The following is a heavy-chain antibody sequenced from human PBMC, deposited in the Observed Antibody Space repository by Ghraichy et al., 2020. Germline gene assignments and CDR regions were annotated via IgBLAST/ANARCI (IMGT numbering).Heavy chain of an antibody. Sequence: SLNISCAASGFTFDDYAMHWVRQAPGKGLEWVSGISWNSGSIGYADSVKGRFTISRDNAKNSLYLQMNSLRAEDTALYYCAKDGYGSGSYKVAYFDYWGQGTLVTVSS. J-gene: IGHJ4*02. V-gene: IGHV3-9*01. CDR3: AKDGYGSGSYKVAYFDY. CDR1: GFTFDDYA. D-gene: IGHD3-10*01. CDR2: ISWNSGSI.